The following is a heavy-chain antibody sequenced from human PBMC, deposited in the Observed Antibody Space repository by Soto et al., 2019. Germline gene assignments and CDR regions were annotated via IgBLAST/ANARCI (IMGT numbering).Heavy chain of an antibody. D-gene: IGHD3-9*01. CDR3: AKDLGRLRYFDWLTASYYYYGLDG. J-gene: IGHJ6*02. CDR2: ISGSGGST. CDR1: GFTFSSYA. V-gene: IGHV3-23*01. Sequence: GGSLRLSCAASGFTFSSYAMSWVRQAPGKGLEWVSAISGSGGSTYYADSVKGRFTISRDNSKNTLYLQMNSLRAEDTAVYYCAKDLGRLRYFDWLTASYYYYGLDGWGQGTTVTVAS.